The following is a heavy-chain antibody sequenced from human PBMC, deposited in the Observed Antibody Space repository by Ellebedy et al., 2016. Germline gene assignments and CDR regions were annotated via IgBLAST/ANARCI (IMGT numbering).Heavy chain of an antibody. CDR1: GGSISSSSYY. Sequence: SETLSLXXTVSGGSISSSSYYWGWIRQPPGKGLEWIGYIYYSGSTNYNPSLKSRVTISVDTSKNQFSLKLSSVTAADTAVYYCARSTVVTRLDYWGQGTLVTVSS. V-gene: IGHV4-61*05. CDR3: ARSTVVTRLDY. CDR2: IYYSGST. J-gene: IGHJ4*02. D-gene: IGHD4-23*01.